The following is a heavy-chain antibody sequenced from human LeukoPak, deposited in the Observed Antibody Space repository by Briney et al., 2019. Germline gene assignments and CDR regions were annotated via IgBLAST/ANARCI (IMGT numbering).Heavy chain of an antibody. J-gene: IGHJ6*03. CDR2: IYHSGST. D-gene: IGHD3-9*01. V-gene: IGHV4-38-2*02. CDR1: GYSISSGYY. Sequence: SETLSLTCTVSGYSISSGYYWGWIRQPPGKGLEWIGSIYHSGSTYYNPSLKSRVTISVDTSKNQFSLKLSSVTAADTAVYYCAREGWEYDILTGYSNYYYYYMDVWGKGTTVTISS. CDR3: AREGWEYDILTGYSNYYYYYMDV.